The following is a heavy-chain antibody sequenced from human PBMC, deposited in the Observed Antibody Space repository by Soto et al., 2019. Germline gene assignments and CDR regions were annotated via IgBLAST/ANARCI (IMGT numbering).Heavy chain of an antibody. Sequence: KPSETLSLTCAVYGGSFSGYYWSWIRQPPGKGLEWIGEINHSGSTNYNPSLKSRVTISVVTSKNQFSLKLSSVTAADTAVYYCARASKFFDYWGQGTLVTVSS. CDR2: INHSGST. CDR1: GGSFSGYY. V-gene: IGHV4-34*01. CDR3: ARASKFFDY. J-gene: IGHJ4*02.